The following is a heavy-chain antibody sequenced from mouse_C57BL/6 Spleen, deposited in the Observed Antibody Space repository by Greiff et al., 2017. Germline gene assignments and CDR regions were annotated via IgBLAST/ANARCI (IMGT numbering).Heavy chain of an antibody. CDR3: ARSYYDYGYAMDY. J-gene: IGHJ4*01. D-gene: IGHD2-4*01. V-gene: IGHV1-82*01. CDR2: IYPGDGDT. Sequence: QVQLQQSGPELVKPGASVKISCKASGYAFSSSWMNWVKQRPGKGLEWIGRIYPGDGDTNYNGKFKGKATLTADKSSSTAYMQRSSLTSEDSAVYFCARSYYDYGYAMDYWGQGTSVTVSS. CDR1: GYAFSSSW.